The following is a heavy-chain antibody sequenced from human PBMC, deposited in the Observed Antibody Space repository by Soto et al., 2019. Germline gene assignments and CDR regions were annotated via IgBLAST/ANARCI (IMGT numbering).Heavy chain of an antibody. J-gene: IGHJ4*02. CDR2: TYYRSKWYN. D-gene: IGHD1-1*01. V-gene: IGHV6-1*01. CDR3: SRTTSVFDY. Sequence: SQPLSLTCAISGDSVSSNSAAWNWIRQSPSRGLEWLGRTYYRSKWYNEYAVSVKSRIMINPDTSKNQFSLQLNSVTPEDTAVCYYSRTTSVFDYWGQGTQVTVSS. CDR1: GDSVSSNSAA.